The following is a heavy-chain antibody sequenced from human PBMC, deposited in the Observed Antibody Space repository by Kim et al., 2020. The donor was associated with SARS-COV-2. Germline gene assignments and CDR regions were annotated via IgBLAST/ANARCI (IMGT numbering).Heavy chain of an antibody. CDR1: GYTFTSYD. V-gene: IGHV1-8*01. CDR3: ARKLRFQTIFSYYYYMDV. CDR2: MNPNSGNT. Sequence: ASVKVSCKASGYTFTSYDINWVRQATGQGLEWMGWMNPNSGNTGYAQKFQGRVTMTRNTSISTAYMELSSLRSEDTAVYYCARKLRFQTIFSYYYYMDVWGKGTTLTVSS. D-gene: IGHD3-3*01. J-gene: IGHJ6*03.